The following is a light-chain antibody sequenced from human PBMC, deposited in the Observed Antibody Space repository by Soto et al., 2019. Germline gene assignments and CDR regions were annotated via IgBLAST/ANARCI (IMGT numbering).Light chain of an antibody. CDR2: DAS. CDR3: EQYNIPYT. V-gene: IGKV1-5*01. Sequence: DIQMTQSPSTLSASVGDRVTITCRASQSISSWFAWYQQKPGKAPKLLIYDASSLESGVPSRFSGSGSGTEFTLTISSLQPEDFATYYCEQYNIPYTFDQGTKLEIK. J-gene: IGKJ2*01. CDR1: QSISSW.